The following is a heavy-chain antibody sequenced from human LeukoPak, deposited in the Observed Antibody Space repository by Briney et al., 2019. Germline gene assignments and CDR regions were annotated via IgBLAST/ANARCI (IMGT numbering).Heavy chain of an antibody. V-gene: IGHV4-4*07. CDR1: GGSISSYY. Sequence: SETLSLTCTVSGGSISSYYWSWIRIRQPAGKGLEWNGRIHSSGNTNYHPSLKGRVTMSVDTSKNQFSLSLTSVTAADTAVYYCARTTAHWYFDLWGRGTLVSVPS. D-gene: IGHD2-21*02. J-gene: IGHJ2*01. CDR2: IHSSGNT. CDR3: ARTTAHWYFDL.